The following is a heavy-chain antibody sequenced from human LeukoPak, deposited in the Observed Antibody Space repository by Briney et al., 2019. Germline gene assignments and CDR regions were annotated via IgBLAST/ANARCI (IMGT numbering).Heavy chain of an antibody. J-gene: IGHJ4*02. D-gene: IGHD6-13*01. V-gene: IGHV1-69-2*01. CDR3: AKVPSTLAAAGALSFDY. Sequence: GATVKLSCKASGYTFTDYFIHWVQQAPGKGLEWMGHVDPGDGEAVYADRFQRRFTFTADTSTGTVYMDVSSLTSDDSAVYYCAKVPSTLAAAGALSFDYWGQGTLVIVSS. CDR2: VDPGDGEA. CDR1: GYTFTDYF.